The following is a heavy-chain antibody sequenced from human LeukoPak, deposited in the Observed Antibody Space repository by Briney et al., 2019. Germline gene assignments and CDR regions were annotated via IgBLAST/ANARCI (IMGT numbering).Heavy chain of an antibody. J-gene: IGHJ4*02. CDR3: VRRDTGWNYFDY. CDR1: GGSINSHY. V-gene: IGHV4-4*08. CDR2: IYSTGKN. D-gene: IGHD6-19*01. Sequence: SETLSLTCAVSGGSINSHYWGWIRHPPGKGLQWIGDIYSTGKNNYNPSLKSRVTISLDTSKSHLSLNLTSVLAADTAIYYCVRRDTGWNYFDYWGQGILVTVS.